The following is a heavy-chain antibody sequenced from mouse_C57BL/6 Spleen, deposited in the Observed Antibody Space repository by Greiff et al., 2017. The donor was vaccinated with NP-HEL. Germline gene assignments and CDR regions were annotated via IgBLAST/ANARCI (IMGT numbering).Heavy chain of an antibody. V-gene: IGHV1-52*01. Sequence: QGLEWIGNIDPSDSETHYNQKFKDKATLTVDKSSSTAYMQLSSLTSEDSAVYYCARDDGHTFAYWGQGTLVTVSA. CDR3: ARDDGHTFAY. D-gene: IGHD2-3*01. J-gene: IGHJ3*01. CDR2: IDPSDSET.